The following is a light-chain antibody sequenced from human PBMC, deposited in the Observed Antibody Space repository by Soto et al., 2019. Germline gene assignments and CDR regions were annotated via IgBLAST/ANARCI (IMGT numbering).Light chain of an antibody. CDR2: GAS. Sequence: EVVLTQSPATLSVSPGDRATLSCRASQSVSRNLAWYQQKPGQVPRPPIYGASTRATGVPARFSGSGSATEFTLSISSLQSEDVAVYYCQQYGDWPPETFGQGTKLEI. CDR1: QSVSRN. J-gene: IGKJ2*01. V-gene: IGKV3-15*01. CDR3: QQYGDWPPET.